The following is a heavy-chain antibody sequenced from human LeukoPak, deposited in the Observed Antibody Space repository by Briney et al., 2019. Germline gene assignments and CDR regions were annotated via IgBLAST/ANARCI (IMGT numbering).Heavy chain of an antibody. CDR2: MYTSGTT. D-gene: IGHD3-16*02. CDR1: GGSISSYY. Sequence: PSETLSLTCTVSGGSISSYYWSWIRQPAGKGLEWIGHMYTSGTTNYNPSLKSRVTMSVDTSKNQFSLKLSSVAAADTAVYYCARYDVWGTYRAFDYWGQGTLVTVSS. J-gene: IGHJ4*02. CDR3: ARYDVWGTYRAFDY. V-gene: IGHV4-4*07.